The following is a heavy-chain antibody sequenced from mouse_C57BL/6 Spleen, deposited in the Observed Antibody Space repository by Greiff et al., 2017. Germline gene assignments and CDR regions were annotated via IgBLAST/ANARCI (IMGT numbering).Heavy chain of an antibody. CDR3: AKHYYGSSLAY. D-gene: IGHD1-1*01. CDR2: ISYDGSN. CDR1: GYSITSGYY. J-gene: IGHJ3*01. Sequence: VQLKQSGPGLVKPSQSLSLTCSVTGYSITSGYYWNWIRQFPGNKLEWMGYISYDGSNNYNPSLKNRISITRDTSKNQFFLKLNSVTTEDTATXYCAKHYYGSSLAYWGQGTLVTVSA. V-gene: IGHV3-6*01.